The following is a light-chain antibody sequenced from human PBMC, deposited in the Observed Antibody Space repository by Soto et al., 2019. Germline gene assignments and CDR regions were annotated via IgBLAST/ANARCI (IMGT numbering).Light chain of an antibody. CDR3: SSYAGTHIV. Sequence: QSLLTQPPSASGSPGQSVTISCTGTSSDAGGYNFVSWYQQHPGKAPKLMIYDVTKRPSGVPDRFSGSKSGNTASLTVSGLQAEDEADYYCSSYAGTHIVFGTGTKVNV. CDR2: DVT. J-gene: IGLJ1*01. V-gene: IGLV2-8*01. CDR1: SSDAGGYNF.